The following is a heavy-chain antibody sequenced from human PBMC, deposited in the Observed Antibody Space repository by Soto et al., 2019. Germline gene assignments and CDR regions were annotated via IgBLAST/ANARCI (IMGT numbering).Heavy chain of an antibody. Sequence: SETLSLTCTVSGGSISSSSYYWGWIRQPPGKGLEWIGSIYYSGSTYYNPSFKSRVTISVDTSKNQFSLKLSSVTAADTAVYYCARRLYYDSSGFEGGGMDVWGQGTTVTVSS. D-gene: IGHD3-22*01. CDR1: GGSISSSSYY. CDR3: ARRLYYDSSGFEGGGMDV. V-gene: IGHV4-39*01. J-gene: IGHJ6*02. CDR2: IYYSGST.